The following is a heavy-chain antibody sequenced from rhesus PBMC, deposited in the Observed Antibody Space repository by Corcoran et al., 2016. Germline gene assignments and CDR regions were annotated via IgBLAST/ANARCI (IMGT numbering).Heavy chain of an antibody. Sequence: QVQLQESGPGLVKPSETLSLTCAVSGGSISSNYWSWIRQPPGKGLEWIGYIYGSSGSTYYNTSLKSRVTSSTDTSKNRITLKLSSVTAADTAVYYCSRGQGYSGYSFCDFDYWGQGVLVTVSS. CDR3: SRGQGYSGYSFCDFDY. J-gene: IGHJ4*01. V-gene: IGHV4-160*01. CDR1: GGSISSNY. D-gene: IGHD5-30*01. CDR2: IYGSSGST.